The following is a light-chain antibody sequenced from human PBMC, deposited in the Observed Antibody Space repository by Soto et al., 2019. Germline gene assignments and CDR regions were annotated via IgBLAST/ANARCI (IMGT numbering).Light chain of an antibody. Sequence: EIVMTQSPATLSVSPGERATLSCRASQSVSSNLAWYQQKPGQAPRLLIYGASTRATGIPARFSGSGSGTEFTLTISSLQSEDFALYYCLQYNDWVPTFGQGTKVDIK. CDR1: QSVSSN. V-gene: IGKV3D-15*01. CDR2: GAS. J-gene: IGKJ1*01. CDR3: LQYNDWVPT.